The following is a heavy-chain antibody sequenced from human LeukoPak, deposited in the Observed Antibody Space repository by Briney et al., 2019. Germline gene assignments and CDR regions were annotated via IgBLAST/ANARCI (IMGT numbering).Heavy chain of an antibody. CDR1: GFTFSDYY. J-gene: IGHJ6*02. CDR2: IRDSGSTI. D-gene: IGHD3-16*01. Sequence: GGSLRLSCAASGFTFSDYYMSWFRQAPGKGLEWLSYIRDSGSTIQYADSEKGRFTISRDNAKSSLYLQMNSLRAEDTAVYYCARDFYVRGLYGGDVWGQGTTVTVSS. V-gene: IGHV3-11*01. CDR3: ARDFYVRGLYGGDV.